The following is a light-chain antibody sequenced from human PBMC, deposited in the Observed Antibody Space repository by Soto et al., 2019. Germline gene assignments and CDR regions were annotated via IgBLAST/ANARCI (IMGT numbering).Light chain of an antibody. V-gene: IGKV1-27*01. CDR1: QGISNY. CDR3: QRYNDGST. Sequence: DIQITQSPSSLSASVGDRVTITCRASQGISNYLAWYQQKPGRVPTLLISAASTLQSGVPSRFSGSGSGTDFTLTITSLQPEDVATYYCQRYNDGSTFGQGTKVEI. CDR2: AAS. J-gene: IGKJ1*01.